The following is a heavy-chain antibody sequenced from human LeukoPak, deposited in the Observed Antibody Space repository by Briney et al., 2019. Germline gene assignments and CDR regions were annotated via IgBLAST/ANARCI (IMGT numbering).Heavy chain of an antibody. CDR1: GFTFSSYA. CDR2: INSNGGST. J-gene: IGHJ4*02. Sequence: GGSLRLSCSASGFTFSSYAMHWVRQAPGKGLEYVSAINSNGGSTYYADSVKGRFTISRDNSKNTLYLQVSSLRAEDTAVYYCATVGYCGSSSCLAAAGLDYWGQGTLVTVSS. V-gene: IGHV3-64D*06. D-gene: IGHD2-2*03. CDR3: ATVGYCGSSSCLAAAGLDY.